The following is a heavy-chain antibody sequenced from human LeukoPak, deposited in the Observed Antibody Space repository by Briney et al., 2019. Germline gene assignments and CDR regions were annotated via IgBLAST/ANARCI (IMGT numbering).Heavy chain of an antibody. D-gene: IGHD3-3*01. Sequence: ASVKVSCEASGYTFTSYYMHWVRQAPGQGLEWMGIINPSGGSTSYAQKFQGRVTMTRDTSTSTVYMELSSLRSEDTAVYYCARGAEYDFWSGYPDYWGQGTLVTVSS. V-gene: IGHV1-46*01. J-gene: IGHJ4*02. CDR1: GYTFTSYY. CDR3: ARGAEYDFWSGYPDY. CDR2: INPSGGST.